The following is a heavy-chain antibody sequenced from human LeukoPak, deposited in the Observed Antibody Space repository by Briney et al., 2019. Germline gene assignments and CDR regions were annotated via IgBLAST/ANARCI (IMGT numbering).Heavy chain of an antibody. CDR2: ISYDGSNK. Sequence: GRSRRLSCAASGFTFGSYAMHWARQAPGKGLEWGAVISYDGSNKYYADSVKGRFTISRDNSKNTLYLQMNSLRAEDTAVYYCARELGTIFGVVDAFDIWGQGTMVTVSS. CDR1: GFTFGSYA. CDR3: ARELGTIFGVVDAFDI. D-gene: IGHD3-3*01. V-gene: IGHV3-30-3*01. J-gene: IGHJ3*02.